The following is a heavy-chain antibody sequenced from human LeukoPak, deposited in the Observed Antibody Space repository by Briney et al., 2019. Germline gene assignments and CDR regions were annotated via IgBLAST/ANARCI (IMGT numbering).Heavy chain of an antibody. D-gene: IGHD3-10*01. CDR2: INHSGST. Sequence: SETLSLTCAVYGGSFSSYYWSWIRQPPGKGLEWIGEINHSGSTNYNPSLKSRVTISVDTSKNQFSLKLSSVTAADTAVYYCARASRYYYGSGSYYNPPDYWGQGTLVTVSS. J-gene: IGHJ4*02. CDR1: GGSFSSYY. V-gene: IGHV4-34*01. CDR3: ARASRYYYGSGSYYNPPDY.